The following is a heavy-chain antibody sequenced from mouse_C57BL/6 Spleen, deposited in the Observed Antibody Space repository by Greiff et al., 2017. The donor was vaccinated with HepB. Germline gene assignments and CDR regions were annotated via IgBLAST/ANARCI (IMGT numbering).Heavy chain of an antibody. Sequence: VQLQQPGAELVMPGASVKLSCKASGYTFTSYWMHWVKQRPGQGLEWIGEIDPSDSYTNYNQKFKGKSTLTVDKSSSTAYMQLSSLTSEDSAVYYCARRTITRAMDDWGQGTTVTVAS. CDR1: GYTFTSYW. CDR2: IDPSDSYT. D-gene: IGHD2-4*01. V-gene: IGHV1-69*01. CDR3: ARRTITRAMDD. J-gene: IGHJ4*01.